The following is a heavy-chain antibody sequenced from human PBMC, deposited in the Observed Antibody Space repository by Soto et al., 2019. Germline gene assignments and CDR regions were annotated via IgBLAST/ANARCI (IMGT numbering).Heavy chain of an antibody. CDR3: AKVDHSSRPRPIDY. CDR2: ISGSGGST. Sequence: EVQLLESGGGLVQPGGSLSLSCAASGFTFSSYAMRWVRQAPGKGLEWVSAISGSGGSTYDADSVKGRFTISRDNSKNTLYLQMNSLRAEDTAVYYCAKVDHSSRPRPIDYWGQGTLVTVSS. V-gene: IGHV3-23*01. D-gene: IGHD6-13*01. J-gene: IGHJ4*02. CDR1: GFTFSSYA.